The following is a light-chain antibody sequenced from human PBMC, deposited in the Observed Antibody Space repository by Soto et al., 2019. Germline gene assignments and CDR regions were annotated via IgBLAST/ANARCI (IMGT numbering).Light chain of an antibody. CDR2: EVS. Sequence: QSALTQPASVSGSPGQSITISCTGTSSDVGGYKFVSWYQQHPGKAPKLMIYEVSNRPSGVSSRFSGSKSGNTASLTISGLRAEDGADYYSASYTGSIYVFGPGTKLTVL. J-gene: IGLJ1*01. CDR1: SSDVGGYKF. CDR3: ASYTGSIYV. V-gene: IGLV2-14*01.